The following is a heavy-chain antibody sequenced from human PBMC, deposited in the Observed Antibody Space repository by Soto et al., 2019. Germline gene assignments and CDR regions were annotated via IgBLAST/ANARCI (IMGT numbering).Heavy chain of an antibody. Sequence: SETLSLTCAVYGGSITDYYWSWIRQSPGKGLDWIAEINPSGSTSYNPSLKSRVTISIDTSKSQLSLKLNSVAAADTGVYFCARGQANLRFSVWSREKEWFYFDQWGQGTLVTVSS. CDR3: ARGQANLRFSVWSREKEWFYFDQ. J-gene: IGHJ4*02. D-gene: IGHD3-3*01. CDR2: INPSGST. CDR1: GGSITDYY. V-gene: IGHV4-34*01.